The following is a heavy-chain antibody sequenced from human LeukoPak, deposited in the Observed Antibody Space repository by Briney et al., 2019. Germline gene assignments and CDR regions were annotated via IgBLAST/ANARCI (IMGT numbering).Heavy chain of an antibody. V-gene: IGHV3-74*01. CDR2: INSDGSST. D-gene: IGHD2-21*02. J-gene: IGHJ6*02. Sequence: GGSLRLSCAASGFTFSSYWMHWVRQAPGKGLVWVSRINSDGSSTSYADSVKGRFTISRDNAKNTLYLQMNSLRAEDTAVYYCARDRSLTAIPYYYYYYGMDVWGQGTTVTVSS. CDR1: GFTFSSYW. CDR3: ARDRSLTAIPYYYYYYGMDV.